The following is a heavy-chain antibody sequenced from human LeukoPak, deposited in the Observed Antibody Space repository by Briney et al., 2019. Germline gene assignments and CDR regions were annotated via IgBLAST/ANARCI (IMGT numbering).Heavy chain of an antibody. D-gene: IGHD3-10*01. CDR1: AFTFSDYY. CDR2: VRIIGSTI. CDR3: ARAGFTFSDYFGSFFDS. J-gene: IGHJ5*01. V-gene: IGHV3-11*04. Sequence: GRSLRLACAASAFTFSDYYISWVRQAPGGGLGWVSYVRIIGSTIYYTDSVKGRSTISRDNAKNSLYLQMNSLRAEHTAVSYCARAGFTFSDYFGSFFDSWGQGTLVTVSS.